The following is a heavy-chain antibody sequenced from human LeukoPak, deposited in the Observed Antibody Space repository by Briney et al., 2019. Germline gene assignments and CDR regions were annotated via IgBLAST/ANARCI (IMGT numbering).Heavy chain of an antibody. J-gene: IGHJ3*02. CDR1: GGSISSGGYY. Sequence: SQTLSLTCTVSGGSISSGGYYWSWIRQHPGKGLERIGYIYYSGSTYYNPSLKSRVTISVDTSKNQFSLKLSSVTAADTAVYYCARLGSSSWYDAFDIWGQGTMVTVSS. CDR3: ARLGSSSWYDAFDI. CDR2: IYYSGST. D-gene: IGHD6-13*01. V-gene: IGHV4-31*03.